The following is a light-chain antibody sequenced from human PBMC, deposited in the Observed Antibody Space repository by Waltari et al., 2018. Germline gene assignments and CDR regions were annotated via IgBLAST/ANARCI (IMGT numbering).Light chain of an antibody. CDR3: QQYDELPLT. J-gene: IGKJ4*01. V-gene: IGKV4-1*01. Sequence: IVMTQSPHSLAVSLGERAPISCKSSRSVLYSGNRQNYLAWYHQKPGQPPRLLIYWASTRESGVPDRFSGSGSGTDFTITISSLQAEDVAVYYCQQYDELPLTFGGGTKVEIK. CDR2: WAS. CDR1: RSVLYSGNRQNY.